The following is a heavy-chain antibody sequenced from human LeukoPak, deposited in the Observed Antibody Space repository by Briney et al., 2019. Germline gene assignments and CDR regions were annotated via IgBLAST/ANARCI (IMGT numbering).Heavy chain of an antibody. J-gene: IGHJ4*02. Sequence: ATVKISCKVSGYTFTDYYMHWVQQAPGKGLEWMGLVDPEDGETIYAEKFQGRVTITADTSTDTAYMELSSLRSEGTAVYYCATGPGAYCGGDCYSTLDYWGQGTLVTVSS. CDR1: GYTFTDYY. CDR3: ATGPGAYCGGDCYSTLDY. CDR2: VDPEDGET. V-gene: IGHV1-69-2*01. D-gene: IGHD2-21*01.